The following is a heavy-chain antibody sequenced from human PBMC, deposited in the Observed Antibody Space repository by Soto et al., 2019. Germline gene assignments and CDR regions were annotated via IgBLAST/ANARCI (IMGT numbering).Heavy chain of an antibody. J-gene: IGHJ6*02. CDR2: INGNRKKI. D-gene: IGHD2-2*01. CDR1: GFNFQDYA. V-gene: IGHV3-9*01. CDR3: ARDMGDSDIVVELATTPYTGMDV. Sequence: EVQLVESGGGLVQPGRSLRLSCAASGFNFQDYAMHWVRQAPGKGLEWGSGINGNRKKIDYADSVKGRFTISRDNAKNSLYLEMNSLRAEDTALYFCARDMGDSDIVVELATTPYTGMDVWGQGTTVTVSS.